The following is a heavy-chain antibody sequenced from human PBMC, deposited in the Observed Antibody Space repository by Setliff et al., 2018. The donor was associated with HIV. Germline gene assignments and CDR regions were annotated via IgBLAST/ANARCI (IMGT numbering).Heavy chain of an antibody. Sequence: SETLSLTCAVYGGSFSGHYWSWIRQPPGKGLEWIGETDHIGGKTNHNPSLKSRVTISVDTSRKQFSLKLDSVTAADTAVYYCARTERWLQFAHYYYGMDVWGQGTTVTVSS. D-gene: IGHD5-12*01. J-gene: IGHJ6*02. CDR1: GGSFSGHY. CDR3: ARTERWLQFAHYYYGMDV. V-gene: IGHV4-34*01. CDR2: TDHIGGKT.